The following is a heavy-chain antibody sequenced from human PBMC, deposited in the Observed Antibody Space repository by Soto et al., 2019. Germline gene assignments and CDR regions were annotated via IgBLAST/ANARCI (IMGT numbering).Heavy chain of an antibody. J-gene: IGHJ6*02. CDR3: ARELVKQWLAGYYYYGMDV. D-gene: IGHD6-19*01. CDR1: GYTFTSYA. Sequence: QVQLVQSGAEVKKPGASVKVSCKASGYTFTSYAMHWVRQAPGQRLEWMGWINAGNGNTKYSQKFQGRVTITRDTSASTAYMELSSLRSEDTAVYYCARELVKQWLAGYYYYGMDVWGQGTTVTVSS. V-gene: IGHV1-3*01. CDR2: INAGNGNT.